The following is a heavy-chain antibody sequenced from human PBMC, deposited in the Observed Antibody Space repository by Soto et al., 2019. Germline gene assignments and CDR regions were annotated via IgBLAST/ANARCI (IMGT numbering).Heavy chain of an antibody. Sequence: EVQLVESGGGLVQPGGSLRLSCAASGFTFSSYSMNWVRQAPGKGLEWVSYISSSSSTIYYADSVKGRFTISRDNAKNSLYLQKNSQRDEGTAVYYYAIYPNLGYCSSTSCYYYYGMDVCGQGTTVTVSS. CDR2: ISSSSSTI. J-gene: IGHJ6*02. CDR1: GFTFSSYS. V-gene: IGHV3-48*02. CDR3: AIYPNLGYCSSTSCYYYYGMDV. D-gene: IGHD2-2*01.